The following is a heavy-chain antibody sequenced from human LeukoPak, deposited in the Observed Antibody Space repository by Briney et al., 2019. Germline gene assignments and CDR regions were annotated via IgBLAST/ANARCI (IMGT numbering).Heavy chain of an antibody. CDR2: IIGSGDST. V-gene: IGHV3-23*01. Sequence: GGSLRLSCAASGFTFSSYAMSWVRKAPGKGLEWVSAIIGSGDSTYDADSVKGRFTFSRDNSKNTLYLQMNSLRAEDTAVYYCAKEVATSGAGVFDVWGQGTMVTVSS. D-gene: IGHD6-13*01. CDR3: AKEVATSGAGVFDV. CDR1: GFTFSSYA. J-gene: IGHJ3*01.